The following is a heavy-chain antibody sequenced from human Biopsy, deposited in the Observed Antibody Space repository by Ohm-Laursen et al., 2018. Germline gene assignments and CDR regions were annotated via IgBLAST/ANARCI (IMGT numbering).Heavy chain of an antibody. CDR2: INQDGSEK. Sequence: SLRLSCAASRFTFSRYWMNWVRQAPGKGLEWVANINQDGSEKYYVDSVKGRFTISRDNAKNTLYLQMNSLRAEDTAVYYCARGGFFAYSTFDYWGQGALVTVSS. CDR3: ARGGFFAYSTFDY. V-gene: IGHV3-7*01. J-gene: IGHJ4*02. CDR1: RFTFSRYW. D-gene: IGHD4-11*01.